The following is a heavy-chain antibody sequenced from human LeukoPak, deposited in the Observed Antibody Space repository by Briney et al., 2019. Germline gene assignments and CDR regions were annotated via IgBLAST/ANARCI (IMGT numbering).Heavy chain of an antibody. V-gene: IGHV1-46*01. J-gene: IGHJ4*02. D-gene: IGHD5-12*01. CDR2: INPSNGIT. CDR1: GYTFTTYF. CDR3: ARTYSYDSYQFDY. Sequence: ASVKVSCKASGYTFTTYFIHWVRQAPGQGLEWMGIINPSNGITKNAQTVQGSVTMTRDTSTSTVFMELSSLRSEDTAVYYCARTYSYDSYQFDYWGQGTLVTVSS.